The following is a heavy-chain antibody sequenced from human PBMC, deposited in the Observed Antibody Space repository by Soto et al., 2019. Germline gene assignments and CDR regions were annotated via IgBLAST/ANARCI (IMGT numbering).Heavy chain of an antibody. CDR2: INPSGGST. Sequence: ASVKVSCKXSGYTFTSYYMHWVRQAPGQGLEWMGIINPSGGSTSYAQKFQGRVTMTRDTSTSTVYMELSSLRSEDTAVYYCARDYAQGYSSSWYGFFGYWGQGTLVTVSS. CDR3: ARDYAQGYSSSWYGFFGY. V-gene: IGHV1-46*01. CDR1: GYTFTSYY. D-gene: IGHD6-13*01. J-gene: IGHJ4*02.